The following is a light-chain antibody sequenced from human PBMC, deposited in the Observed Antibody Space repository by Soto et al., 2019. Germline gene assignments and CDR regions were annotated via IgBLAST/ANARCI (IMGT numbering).Light chain of an antibody. J-gene: IGKJ1*01. V-gene: IGKV3-20*01. Sequence: IVLSPSPATLFLSPGERATLSCRASQSVSNNYLAWYQQKPGQAPRLLIYGASNRATGIPDRFSGSGSGTDFTLTISRLEPEDFAVYYCQQYGSSGTFGQGTKVDIK. CDR1: QSVSNNY. CDR2: GAS. CDR3: QQYGSSGT.